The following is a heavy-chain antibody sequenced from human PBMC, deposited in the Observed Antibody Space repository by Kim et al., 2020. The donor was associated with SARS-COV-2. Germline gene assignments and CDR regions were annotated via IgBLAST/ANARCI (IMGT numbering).Heavy chain of an antibody. J-gene: IGHJ6*02. D-gene: IGHD5-18*01. Sequence: GGSLRLSCAASGFTFSDYYMSWIRQAPGKGLEWVSYISSSSSYTNYADSVKGRFTISRDNAKNSLYLQMNSLRAEDTAVYYCARDRRGYSYDNYYYYGMDVWGQGTTVTVSS. CDR1: GFTFSDYY. CDR2: ISSSSSYT. CDR3: ARDRRGYSYDNYYYYGMDV. V-gene: IGHV3-11*05.